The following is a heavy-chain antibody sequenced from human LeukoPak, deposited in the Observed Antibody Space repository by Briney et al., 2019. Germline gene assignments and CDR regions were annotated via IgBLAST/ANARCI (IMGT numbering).Heavy chain of an antibody. V-gene: IGHV1-8*01. CDR3: ARVGGSWYESSGFDP. J-gene: IGHJ5*02. D-gene: IGHD6-13*01. CDR2: MNPNSGNT. Sequence: ASVNVSCKSSGYTFTSYDINWVRQAPGQGLEWMGWMNPNSGNTGYAQKFQGRVTMTRNTSISTAYMELSSLRSEDTAVYYCARVGGSWYESSGFDPWGQGTLVTVSS. CDR1: GYTFTSYD.